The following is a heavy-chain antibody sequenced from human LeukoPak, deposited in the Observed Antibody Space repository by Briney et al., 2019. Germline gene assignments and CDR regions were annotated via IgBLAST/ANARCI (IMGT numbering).Heavy chain of an antibody. CDR1: GFTFSSYS. Sequence: GGSLRLSCAASGFTFSSYSMTWVRQAPGKGLEWVSSISSSSSYIYYADSVKGRFTISRDNAKNSLYLQMNSLRAEDTAVYYCARDRGSPLSYSSSWYGIDYWGQGTLVTVSS. CDR2: ISSSSSYI. J-gene: IGHJ4*02. CDR3: ARDRGSPLSYSSSWYGIDY. V-gene: IGHV3-21*01. D-gene: IGHD6-13*01.